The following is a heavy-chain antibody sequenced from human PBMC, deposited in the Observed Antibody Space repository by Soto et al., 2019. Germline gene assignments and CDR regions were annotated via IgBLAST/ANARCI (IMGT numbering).Heavy chain of an antibody. V-gene: IGHV4-59*08. D-gene: IGHD3-10*01. CDR1: GGSISSYY. Sequence: QVQLQESGPGLVKPSEPLSLSCTVSGGSISSYYWSWIRQPPGKGMEWIGYVHHSWGSTYNPPLQSRVAITLATSKRQFSLKLTSVTATDAAVYYCARQGFGALHGRVDVWGQGTTVTVSS. CDR2: VHHSWGS. CDR3: ARQGFGALHGRVDV. J-gene: IGHJ6*02.